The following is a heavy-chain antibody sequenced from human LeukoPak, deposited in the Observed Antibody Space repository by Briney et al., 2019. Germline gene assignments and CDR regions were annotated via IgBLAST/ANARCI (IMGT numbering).Heavy chain of an antibody. CDR3: AKDYYYDSSGYPRFFDY. V-gene: IGHV3-23*01. CDR2: ISGSGGST. CDR1: GFTFSSYA. D-gene: IGHD3-22*01. J-gene: IGHJ4*02. Sequence: GGSLRLSCAASGFTFSSYAMSWVRQAPGKGLEWVSAISGSGGSTYYADSVKGRFTISRDNSKNTLYLQMNSLRAEDTAVYYCAKDYYYDSSGYPRFFDYWGQGTLVTVSS.